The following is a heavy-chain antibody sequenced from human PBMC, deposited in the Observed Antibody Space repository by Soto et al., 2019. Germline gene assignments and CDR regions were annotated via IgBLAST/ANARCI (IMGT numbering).Heavy chain of an antibody. CDR2: ISSSSSYI. V-gene: IGHV3-21*01. Sequence: GGSLRLSCAASGFTFSSYSMNWVRQAPGKGLEWVSSISSSSSYIYYADSVKGRFTISRDNAKNSLYLQMNSLRAEDTAVYYCARAEYQLPYYYYYMDVWGKGTTVTVSS. J-gene: IGHJ6*03. CDR1: GFTFSSYS. D-gene: IGHD2-2*01. CDR3: ARAEYQLPYYYYYMDV.